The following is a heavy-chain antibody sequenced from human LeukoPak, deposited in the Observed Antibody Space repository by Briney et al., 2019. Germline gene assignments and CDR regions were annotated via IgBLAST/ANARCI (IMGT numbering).Heavy chain of an antibody. CDR3: TTVPESYGWFDP. CDR2: IKSKTDGGTT. Sequence: PGGSLRLSSAASGFTFSNAWMSWVRQAPGKGLEWVGRIKSKTDGGTTDYAAPVKGRFTISRDDSKNTLYLQMNSLKTEDTAVYYCTTVPESYGWFDPWGQGTLVTVSS. V-gene: IGHV3-15*01. J-gene: IGHJ5*02. CDR1: GFTFSNAW. D-gene: IGHD5-18*01.